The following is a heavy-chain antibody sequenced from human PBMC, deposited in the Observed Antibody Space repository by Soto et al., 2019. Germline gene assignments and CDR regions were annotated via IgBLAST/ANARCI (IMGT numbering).Heavy chain of an antibody. D-gene: IGHD3-22*01. CDR3: ARDFHYYDSSGYWNWFDP. V-gene: IGHV4-59*12. CDR2: IYYSGST. Sequence: DTLSLTFTVPGGSISSYYWSLIRQPPGQGLEWIGYIYYSGSTNYNPSLKSRVTISVDTSKNQFSLKLSSVTAADTAVYYCARDFHYYDSSGYWNWFDPWGQGTLVTVSS. J-gene: IGHJ5*02. CDR1: GGSISSYY.